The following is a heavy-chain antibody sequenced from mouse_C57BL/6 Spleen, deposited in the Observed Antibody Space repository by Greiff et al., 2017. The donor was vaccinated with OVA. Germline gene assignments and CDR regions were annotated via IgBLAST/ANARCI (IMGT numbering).Heavy chain of an antibody. CDR2: IYPGSGST. D-gene: IGHD1-1*01. CDR1: GYTFTSYW. Sequence: VQLQQSGAELVKPGASVKMSCKASGYTFTSYWITWVKQRPGQGLEWIGDIYPGSGSTNYNEKFKSKATLTVDTSSSTAYMQLSSLTSEDSAVYYCARHYGSSHWYFDVWGTGTTVTVSS. V-gene: IGHV1-55*01. J-gene: IGHJ1*03. CDR3: ARHYGSSHWYFDV.